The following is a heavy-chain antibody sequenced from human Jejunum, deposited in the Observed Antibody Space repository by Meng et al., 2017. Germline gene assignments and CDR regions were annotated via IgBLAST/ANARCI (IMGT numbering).Heavy chain of an antibody. CDR2: INYSGST. CDR3: VRGGGNFDY. D-gene: IGHD4-23*01. Sequence: QGPRQEPGPGLVKPSATLSLTCTVSGGSINTYYWTWIRQPPGRGLEWIGYINYSGSTNYNPSLKSRVTISIDTSKNQFSLKLSSVTAADTAVYYCVRGGGNFDYWGQGTLVTVSS. V-gene: IGHV4-59*01. J-gene: IGHJ4*02. CDR1: GGSINTYY.